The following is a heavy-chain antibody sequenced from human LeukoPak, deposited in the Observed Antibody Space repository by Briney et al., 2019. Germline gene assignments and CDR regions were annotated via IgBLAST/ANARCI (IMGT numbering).Heavy chain of an antibody. D-gene: IGHD2-2*02. CDR1: GGSFSCYY. J-gene: IGHJ1*01. CDR3: ARMGYCSSTSCYRNAAEYFQH. V-gene: IGHV4-34*01. Sequence: SETLSLTCAVYGGSFSCYYWSWIRQPPGEGLEWSGEIKHSGSTNYNPSLNSRVTISVDTSKNQFSLNLSSVTAADTAVYYCARMGYCSSTSCYRNAAEYFQHWGQGTLVTVSS. CDR2: IKHSGST.